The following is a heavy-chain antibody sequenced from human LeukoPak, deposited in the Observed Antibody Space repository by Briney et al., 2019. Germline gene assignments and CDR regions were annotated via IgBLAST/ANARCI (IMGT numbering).Heavy chain of an antibody. CDR1: GFTFSNYW. Sequence: GGSLRLSCAASGFTFSNYWMSWVRQAPGKGLEWVANINRDGSEKSYVDSVEGRFTISRDNAKKSLYLHVNSLRAEDTAVYYCARDIYGGHDYWGQGTLLTVSS. J-gene: IGHJ4*02. V-gene: IGHV3-7*04. CDR2: INRDGSEK. CDR3: ARDIYGGHDY. D-gene: IGHD2-21*01.